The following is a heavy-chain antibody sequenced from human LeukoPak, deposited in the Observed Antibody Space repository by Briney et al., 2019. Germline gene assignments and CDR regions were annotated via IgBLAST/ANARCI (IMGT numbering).Heavy chain of an antibody. V-gene: IGHV3-23*01. D-gene: IGHD2-15*01. CDR3: ARVKRDCSGGSCYSYDY. J-gene: IGHJ4*02. CDR2: ISGSGGST. Sequence: PGGSLRLSCVASGFTFSSYAMSWVRQAPGKGLEWVSAISGSGGSTYYADSVRGRFTISRDNSKNTLYLQMNSLRAEDTAVYYCARVKRDCSGGSCYSYDYWGQGTLVTVSS. CDR1: GFTFSSYA.